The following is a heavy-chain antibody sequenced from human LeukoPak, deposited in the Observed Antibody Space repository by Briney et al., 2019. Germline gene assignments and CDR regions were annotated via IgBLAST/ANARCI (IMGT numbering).Heavy chain of an antibody. CDR3: ASPLSTALPHDAFDI. Sequence: AASVKVSCKASGYTFTSYYMHWVRQAPGQGLEWMGIINPSGGSTSYAQKFQGRVTMTRDKSTSTVYMELSSLRSEDTAVYYCASPLSTALPHDAFDIWGQGTMVTVSS. V-gene: IGHV1-46*01. J-gene: IGHJ3*02. CDR2: INPSGGST. D-gene: IGHD2/OR15-2a*01. CDR1: GYTFTSYY.